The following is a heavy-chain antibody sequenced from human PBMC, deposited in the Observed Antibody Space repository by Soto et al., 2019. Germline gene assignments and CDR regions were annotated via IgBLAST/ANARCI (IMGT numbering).Heavy chain of an antibody. Sequence: SETLSLTCTISGGSISSGGYSWSWIRQPPGKGLEWIGYIYHSGSTYYNPSLKSRVTISVDRSKNQFSLKLSSVTAADTAVYYCAKSAGGSISHFDYWGLGTLVTVSS. CDR2: IYHSGST. CDR3: AKSAGGSISHFDY. V-gene: IGHV4-30-2*01. J-gene: IGHJ4*02. D-gene: IGHD1-26*01. CDR1: GGSISSGGYS.